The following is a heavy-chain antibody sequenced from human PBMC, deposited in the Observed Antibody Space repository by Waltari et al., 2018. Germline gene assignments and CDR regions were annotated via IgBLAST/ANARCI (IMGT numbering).Heavy chain of an antibody. D-gene: IGHD3-22*01. CDR2: IYSATNT. V-gene: IGHV4-39*01. CDR1: GDSLSNSNYF. J-gene: IGHJ4*02. CDR3: ASLSRGSCNYFDY. Sequence: QLQLQESGPGLVKPSETLSLTCIVSGDSLSNSNYFWGWIRQPRGKGLEWIGSIYSATNTYYNPSLKSRVAISVDTPKNQFSLKLNSVSAADAAVYYCASLSRGSCNYFDYWGQGTLITVSS.